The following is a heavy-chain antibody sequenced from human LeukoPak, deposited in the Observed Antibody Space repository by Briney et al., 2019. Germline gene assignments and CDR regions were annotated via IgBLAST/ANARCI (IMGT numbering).Heavy chain of an antibody. Sequence: KASETPSLTCTVSGGSTSSTNYYWGWARQPPGKGLEWIGTIYYGGSNYYNPSLKSRVTISIDASKNQFSLKLTSVTAADTAVYYCARQSETRGWTFAYWGQGILVTVSS. D-gene: IGHD6-19*01. V-gene: IGHV4-39*01. CDR1: GGSTSSTNYY. CDR2: IYYGGSN. CDR3: ARQSETRGWTFAY. J-gene: IGHJ4*02.